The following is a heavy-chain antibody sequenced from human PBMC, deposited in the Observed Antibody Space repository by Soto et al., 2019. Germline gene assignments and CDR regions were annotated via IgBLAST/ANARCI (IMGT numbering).Heavy chain of an antibody. CDR1: GGTLSDHG. D-gene: IGHD3-10*01. J-gene: IGHJ3*02. CDR2: TIPVFNTA. Sequence: QVQLEQSGAEVKKPGSSVKISCKASGGTLSDHGVSWLRQAPGQGLEWVGGTIPVFNTAKYAPKFQARVTIAADKSTTIAYMELGSLRSDDTAFYYCARGVYGSGNYYTGPSAFDIWGQGTLVIVSS. CDR3: ARGVYGSGNYYTGPSAFDI. V-gene: IGHV1-69*06.